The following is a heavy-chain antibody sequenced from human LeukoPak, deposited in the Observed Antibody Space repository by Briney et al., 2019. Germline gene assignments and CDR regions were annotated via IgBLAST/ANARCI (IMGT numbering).Heavy chain of an antibody. CDR1: GYTFTSYY. D-gene: IGHD3-10*01. Sequence: ASVKVSCKASGYTFTSYYMHWVRQAPGQGLEWMGIINPSGGSTSYAQKFQGRVTMTRDTSTSTVYMELSSLRSEDTAVYYRAGAHYGSGPLHWGQGTLVTVSS. CDR3: AGAHYGSGPLH. V-gene: IGHV1-46*01. CDR2: INPSGGST. J-gene: IGHJ4*02.